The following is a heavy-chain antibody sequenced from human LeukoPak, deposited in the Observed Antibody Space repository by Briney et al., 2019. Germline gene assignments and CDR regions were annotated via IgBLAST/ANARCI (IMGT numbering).Heavy chain of an antibody. Sequence: SETLSLTCAVSGGSIGSGSYSWSWIRQPPGKGLEWIGYIYPRGSTYYNPSLKSRVILSLDKSANQFSLNLSSVTAADTAVYYCARFSPRAMGNYLDFWGQGTLVTVSS. CDR1: GGSIGSGSYS. CDR2: IYPRGST. V-gene: IGHV4-30-2*01. D-gene: IGHD7-27*01. CDR3: ARFSPRAMGNYLDF. J-gene: IGHJ4*02.